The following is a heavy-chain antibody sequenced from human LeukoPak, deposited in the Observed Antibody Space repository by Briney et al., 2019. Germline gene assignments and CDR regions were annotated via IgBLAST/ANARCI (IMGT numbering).Heavy chain of an antibody. D-gene: IGHD4-17*01. CDR2: IYTSGST. CDR3: ARDHDYGDYPDY. Sequence: SETLSLTCTVSGGTISSYYWSWIRQPAGKGLEWIGRIYTSGSTNYNPSLKSRVTMSVDTSKNQFSLKLSSVTAADTAVYYCARDHDYGDYPDYWGQGTLVTVSS. J-gene: IGHJ4*02. CDR1: GGTISSYY. V-gene: IGHV4-4*07.